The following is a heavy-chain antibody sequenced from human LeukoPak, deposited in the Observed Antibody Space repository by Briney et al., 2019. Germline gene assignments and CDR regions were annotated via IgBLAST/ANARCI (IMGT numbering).Heavy chain of an antibody. J-gene: IGHJ3*02. CDR3: ARDKDYFDSGGAFDI. CDR2: ISAYNGNT. V-gene: IGHV1-18*01. D-gene: IGHD3-22*01. Sequence: ASVKVSCKASSYTFIRYGISWVRQAPGQGLEWMGWISAYNGNTNYAQKFQGRVAMTTDTSTSTAYMELRSLRSDDTAVYYCARDKDYFDSGGAFDIWGQGTMVTVSS. CDR1: SYTFIRYG.